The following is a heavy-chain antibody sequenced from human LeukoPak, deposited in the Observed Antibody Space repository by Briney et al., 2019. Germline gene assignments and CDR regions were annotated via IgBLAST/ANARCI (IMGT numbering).Heavy chain of an antibody. Sequence: PGGPLRLSCAASGFTFSSYGMHWVRQAPGKGLEWVAVIWYDGSNKYYADSVKGRFTISRDNSKNTLYLQMNSLRAEDTAVYYCARDWGSSGYYFFDYWGQGTLVTVSS. CDR2: IWYDGSNK. J-gene: IGHJ4*02. D-gene: IGHD3-22*01. CDR1: GFTFSSYG. CDR3: ARDWGSSGYYFFDY. V-gene: IGHV3-33*01.